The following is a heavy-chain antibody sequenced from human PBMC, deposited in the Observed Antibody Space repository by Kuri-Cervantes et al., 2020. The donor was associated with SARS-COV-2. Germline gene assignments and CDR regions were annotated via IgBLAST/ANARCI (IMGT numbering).Heavy chain of an antibody. CDR2: ISSSSSYI. J-gene: IGHJ4*02. D-gene: IGHD3-3*01. Sequence: GESLKIPCAASGFTFSSYSMNWVRQAPGKGLEWVSSISSSSSYIYYADSVKGRFTISRDNAKNSLYLQMNSLRAEDTAVYYCARGARITIFGVVIIEQVFDYWGQGTLVTVSS. CDR3: ARGARITIFGVVIIEQVFDY. CDR1: GFTFSSYS. V-gene: IGHV3-21*01.